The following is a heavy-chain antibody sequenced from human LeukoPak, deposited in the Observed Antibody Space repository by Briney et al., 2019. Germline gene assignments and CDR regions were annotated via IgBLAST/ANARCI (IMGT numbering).Heavy chain of an antibody. D-gene: IGHD6-6*01. CDR3: AKEEGSEEQLVRGSFFDY. CDR2: IRYDGSNK. J-gene: IGHJ4*02. Sequence: GGSLRLSCAASGFTFSSYGMHWVRQAPGKGLEWVAFIRYDGSNKYYADSVKGRFTNSRDNSKNTLYLQMNSLRAEDTAVYYCAKEEGSEEQLVRGSFFDYWGQGTLVTVSS. CDR1: GFTFSSYG. V-gene: IGHV3-30*02.